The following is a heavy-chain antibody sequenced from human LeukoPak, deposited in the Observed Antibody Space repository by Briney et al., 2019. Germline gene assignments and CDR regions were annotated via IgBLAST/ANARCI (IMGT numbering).Heavy chain of an antibody. J-gene: IGHJ4*02. Sequence: GGSLRLSCAASGFTFSSYAMSWVRQAPGKGLEWVSAISGSGGSTYYADSVKGRFTIPRDNSKNTLYLQMNSLRAEDTAVYYCAKAHKAVAGIPIDYWGQGTLVTVSS. V-gene: IGHV3-23*01. CDR2: ISGSGGST. D-gene: IGHD6-19*01. CDR3: AKAHKAVAGIPIDY. CDR1: GFTFSSYA.